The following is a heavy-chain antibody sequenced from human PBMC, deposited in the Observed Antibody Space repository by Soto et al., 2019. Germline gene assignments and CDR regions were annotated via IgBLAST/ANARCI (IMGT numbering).Heavy chain of an antibody. Sequence: QPGGSLRLSCAATSAFRFSSYSMSWVRQTPGKGLEWVSAITGSGDNTYYADSVKGRFTISRDNSKNTHYLQMSSLRAEDTAIYYCATMRGFFEYWGQGTLVTVSS. D-gene: IGHD3-22*01. CDR1: AFRFSSYS. V-gene: IGHV3-23*01. CDR3: ATMRGFFEY. CDR2: ITGSGDNT. J-gene: IGHJ4*02.